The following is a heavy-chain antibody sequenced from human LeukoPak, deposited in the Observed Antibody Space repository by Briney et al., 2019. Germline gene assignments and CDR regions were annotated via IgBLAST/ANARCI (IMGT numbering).Heavy chain of an antibody. D-gene: IGHD1-26*01. CDR3: ARAAGGTPFDP. Sequence: ASVRVSCKASGGTFSSYAISWVRQAPGQGLEWVGRIIPIFGTANYAQTFQGRVTITTDESTSTAYMELSSLRSEDTAVYYCARAAGGTPFDPGGQGTLVTVSS. J-gene: IGHJ5*02. V-gene: IGHV1-69*05. CDR1: GGTFSSYA. CDR2: IIPIFGTA.